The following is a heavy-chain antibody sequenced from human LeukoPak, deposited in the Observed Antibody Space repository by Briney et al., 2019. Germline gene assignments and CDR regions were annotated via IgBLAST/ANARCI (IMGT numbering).Heavy chain of an antibody. V-gene: IGHV4-59*01. CDR3: ARDPDYYDSSGYYV. D-gene: IGHD3-22*01. CDR2: IYYSGST. Sequence: SETLSLACTVSGGSISSYYWSWIRQPPGKGLEWIGYIYYSGSTNYNPSLKSRVTISVDTSKNQFSLKLSSVTAADTAVYYCARDPDYYDSSGYYVWGQGTLVTVSS. CDR1: GGSISSYY. J-gene: IGHJ4*02.